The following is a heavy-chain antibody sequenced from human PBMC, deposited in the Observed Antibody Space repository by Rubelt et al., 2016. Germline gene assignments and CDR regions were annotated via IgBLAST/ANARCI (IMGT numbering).Heavy chain of an antibody. CDR3: ARSLKQQLVPFDY. D-gene: IGHD6-13*01. CDR1: GGSISSGGYY. J-gene: IGHJ4*02. Sequence: QVQLQESGPGLVKPSETLSLTCTVSGGSISSGGYYWSWIRQHPGKGLEWIGYIYYSGSTYYNPSLKSRVTISVDTSKNQFYLKLSSVTAADTAVYCCARSLKQQLVPFDYWGQGTLVTVSS. V-gene: IGHV4-31*03. CDR2: IYYSGST.